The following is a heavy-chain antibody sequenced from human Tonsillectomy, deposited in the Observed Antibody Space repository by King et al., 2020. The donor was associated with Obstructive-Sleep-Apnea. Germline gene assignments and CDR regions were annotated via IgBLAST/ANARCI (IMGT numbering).Heavy chain of an antibody. J-gene: IGHJ4*02. CDR3: ARDMSAYDSTSPAY. CDR2: ISPNSGAT. D-gene: IGHD3-10*01. CDR1: GYTFTGYY. V-gene: IGHV1-2*02. Sequence: VQLVESGAEVKKPGASVKVSCKASGYTFTGYYIHWVRQAPGQGLEWMGWISPNSGATKYVQKFQDRVTMTRDTSISTAYMDLSRRRSNDTAIYYCARDMSAYDSTSPAYWGQGTLVTVSS.